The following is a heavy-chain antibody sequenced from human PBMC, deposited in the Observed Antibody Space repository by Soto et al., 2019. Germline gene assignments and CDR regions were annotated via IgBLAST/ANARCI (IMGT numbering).Heavy chain of an antibody. CDR3: ARGRRIRYFDSVWFLGPAQSTLDY. D-gene: IGHD3-9*01. J-gene: IGHJ4*02. CDR2: INAGNGNT. V-gene: IGHV1-3*01. CDR1: GYTFTSYA. Sequence: ASVKVSCKASGYTFTSYAMHWVRQAPGQRLEWMGWINAGNGNTKYSQKFQGWVTMTRDTSISTAYMELSRLRSDDTAVYYCARGRRIRYFDSVWFLGPAQSTLDYWGQGTLVTVSS.